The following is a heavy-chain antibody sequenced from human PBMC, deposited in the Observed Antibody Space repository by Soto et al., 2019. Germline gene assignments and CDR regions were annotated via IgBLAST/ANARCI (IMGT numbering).Heavy chain of an antibody. CDR1: GFTSTNYG. CDR3: AKERRPSARQHGLDY. Sequence: PRGPRRLSSPAPGFTSTNYGMSRAAQAPGTRLKSVALIWYDGRNKYYADSVKGRFTIPRDNSKNTLYLQMNSLRAEDTAVYYCAKERRPSARQHGLDYWRQEALLTVSS. J-gene: IGHJ4*02. CDR2: IWYDGRNK. V-gene: IGHV3-33*03. D-gene: IGHD6-13*01.